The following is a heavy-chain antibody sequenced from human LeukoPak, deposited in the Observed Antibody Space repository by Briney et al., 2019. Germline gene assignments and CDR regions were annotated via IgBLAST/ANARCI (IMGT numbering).Heavy chain of an antibody. CDR3: ARHTSVGAAAGSDY. CDR2: IYYSGST. J-gene: IGHJ4*02. CDR1: GGSISSSSYY. D-gene: IGHD6-13*01. Sequence: SETLSLTCTVSGGSISSSSYYWGWIRQPPGKGLEWIGSIYYSGSTYYNPSLKSRVTISVDTSKNQTSLKLSSVTAADTAVYYCARHTSVGAAAGSDYWGQGTLVTVSS. V-gene: IGHV4-39*01.